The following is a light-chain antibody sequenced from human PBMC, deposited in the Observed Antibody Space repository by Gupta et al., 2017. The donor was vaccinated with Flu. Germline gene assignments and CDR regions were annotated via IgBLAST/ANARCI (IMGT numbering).Light chain of an antibody. Sequence: QSALTQPPFASGSPGQSVTISCTGTSSDVGGYNYVSWYQNHPGKVPKVIIYEVSKRPSGVPDRFSGSKSGNTASLTVSGLQAEDEADYYCSSYGGSNNFVVFGGGTKLTVL. CDR1: SSDVGGYNY. CDR3: SSYGGSNNFVV. CDR2: EVS. J-gene: IGLJ2*01. V-gene: IGLV2-8*01.